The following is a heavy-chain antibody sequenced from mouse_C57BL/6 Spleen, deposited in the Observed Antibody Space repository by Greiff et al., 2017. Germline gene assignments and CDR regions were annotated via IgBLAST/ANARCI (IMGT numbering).Heavy chain of an antibody. J-gene: IGHJ3*01. CDR3: ARGSSGYFAY. D-gene: IGHD3-2*02. Sequence: VKLMESGPELVKPGASVKISCKASGYAFSSSWMHWVKQRPGQGLEWIGEIDPSDSYTNYNQKFKGKSTLTVDKSSSTAYMQLSSLTSEDSAVYYCARGSSGYFAYWGQGTLVTVSA. CDR2: IDPSDSYT. V-gene: IGHV1-69*01. CDR1: GYAFSSSW.